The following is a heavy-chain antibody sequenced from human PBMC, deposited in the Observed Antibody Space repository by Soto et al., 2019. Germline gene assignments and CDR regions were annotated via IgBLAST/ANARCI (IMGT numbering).Heavy chain of an antibody. CDR3: ARVIDRTMSRYYYYGMDV. V-gene: IGHV3-30*03. CDR1: GFTFSRYG. CDR2: ISPDGGNK. D-gene: IGHD2-21*01. Sequence: GGSLRLSCAASGFTFSRYGMHWVRQAPGMGLEWVAVISPDGGNKYYGNYVKGRFAVSRDNSKGSLPMQMNSLRAEDTAVYYCARVIDRTMSRYYYYGMDVWGQGTTVTVSS. J-gene: IGHJ6*02.